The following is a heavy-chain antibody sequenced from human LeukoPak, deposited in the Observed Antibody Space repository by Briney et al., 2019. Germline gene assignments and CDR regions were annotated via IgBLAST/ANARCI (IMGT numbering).Heavy chain of an antibody. Sequence: SETLSLTCTVSGGSISSSSYYWGWIRQPPGKGLEWIGSIYYSGSTYYNPSLKSRVTISVDTSKNQFSLKLSSVTAADTAVYYCARDSFRVTMIVGRPFDIWGQGTMVTVSS. J-gene: IGHJ3*02. CDR2: IYYSGST. CDR1: GGSISSSSYY. D-gene: IGHD3-22*01. V-gene: IGHV4-39*07. CDR3: ARDSFRVTMIVGRPFDI.